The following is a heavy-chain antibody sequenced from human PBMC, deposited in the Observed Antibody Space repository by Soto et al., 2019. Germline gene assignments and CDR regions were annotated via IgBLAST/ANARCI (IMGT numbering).Heavy chain of an antibody. D-gene: IGHD5-18*01. CDR3: ARDQPGYSYGYGLGY. V-gene: IGHV3-21*01. J-gene: IGHJ4*02. Sequence: GESLRLSCAASGFTFGSYSMNWVRQAPGKGLEWVSSISSSSSYIYYADSVKGRFTISRDNAKNSLYLQMNSLRAEDTAVYYCARDQPGYSYGYGLGYWGQGTLVTVSS. CDR1: GFTFGSYS. CDR2: ISSSSSYI.